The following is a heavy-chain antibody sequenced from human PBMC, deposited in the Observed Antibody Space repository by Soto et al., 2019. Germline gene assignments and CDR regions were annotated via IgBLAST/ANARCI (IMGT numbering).Heavy chain of an antibody. Sequence: QVQLVESGGGVVQPGRSLRLSCAASGFNFSSYGMHWVRQAPGKGLEWVAIISYDGRNKNYADAVKGRFTISRDNSKNPLYLQIDSVRAEDTAVYYCAKGRGDIVVLPGAPSDAFDIWGQGTMVTVSS. CDR3: AKGRGDIVVLPGAPSDAFDI. V-gene: IGHV3-30*18. CDR2: ISYDGRNK. J-gene: IGHJ3*02. CDR1: GFNFSSYG. D-gene: IGHD2-2*01.